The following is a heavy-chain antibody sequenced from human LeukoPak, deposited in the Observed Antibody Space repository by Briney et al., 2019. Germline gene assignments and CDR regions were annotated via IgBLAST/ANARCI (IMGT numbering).Heavy chain of an antibody. CDR1: GFTFSDYY. J-gene: IGHJ4*02. V-gene: IGHV3-11*04. CDR2: IRSSGSAV. Sequence: PGGSLRLSCAASGFTFSDYYMNWIRQAPGKGLEWISYIRSSGSAVYYADSVKGRFTISRDNAKNSLYLQMNSLRAEDTAVYYCARDIIGTTYRFDYWGQGTLVTVSS. CDR3: ARDIIGTTYRFDY. D-gene: IGHD1-7*01.